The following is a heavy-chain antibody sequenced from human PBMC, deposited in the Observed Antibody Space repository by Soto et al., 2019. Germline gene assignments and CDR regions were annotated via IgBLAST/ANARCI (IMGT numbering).Heavy chain of an antibody. J-gene: IGHJ6*02. CDR2: INPSGGST. D-gene: IGHD3-10*01. CDR3: ARPGVTMVRGVKNYYYGMDV. V-gene: IGHV1-46*01. Sequence: ASVKVSCKASGYTFTSYYMHWVRQAPGQGLEWMGIINPSGGSTSYAQKFQGRVTMTRDTSTSTVYMELSSLRSEDTAVYYCARPGVTMVRGVKNYYYGMDVWGQGTKVTVCS. CDR1: GYTFTSYY.